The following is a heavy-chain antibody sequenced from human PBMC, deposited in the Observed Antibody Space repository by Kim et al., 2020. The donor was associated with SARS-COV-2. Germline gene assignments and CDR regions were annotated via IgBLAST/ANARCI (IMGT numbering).Heavy chain of an antibody. V-gene: IGHV3-30*04. Sequence: GGSLRLSCAASGFTFSSYAMHWVRQAPGKGLEWVAVISYDGSNKYYADSVKGRFTISRDNSKNTLYLQMNSLRAEDTAVYYCVRGRLPAFYYYYGMDVWGQGTAVTVSS. D-gene: IGHD3-16*01. CDR1: GFTFSSYA. CDR2: ISYDGSNK. J-gene: IGHJ6*02. CDR3: VRGRLPAFYYYYGMDV.